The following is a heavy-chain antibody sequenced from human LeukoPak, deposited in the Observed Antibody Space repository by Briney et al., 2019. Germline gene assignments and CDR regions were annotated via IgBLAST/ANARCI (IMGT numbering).Heavy chain of an antibody. CDR2: LSYDGSNK. D-gene: IGHD2-8*01. CDR3: AWDVVLIG. CDR1: GFTFSSYA. J-gene: IGHJ4*02. Sequence: GRSLRLSCAASGFTFSSYAMHWVRQAPGKGLEWVAVLSYDGSNKYYADSVKGRFTISRDNSKNTLYLQMNSLRAEDTAVYYCAWDVVLIGWGQGTLVTVSS. V-gene: IGHV3-30-3*01.